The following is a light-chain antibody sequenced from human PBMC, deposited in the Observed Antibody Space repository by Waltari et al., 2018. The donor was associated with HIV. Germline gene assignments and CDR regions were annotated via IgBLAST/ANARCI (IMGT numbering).Light chain of an antibody. CDR2: AAS. J-gene: IGKJ1*01. CDR1: QSVTSD. CDR3: QQYNKWPPWT. V-gene: IGKV3-15*01. Sequence: EIVMTQSPTILSVSPGERATLSCRASQSVTSDLAWYQQKPGQAPRLLMYAASTRATGVPARFSGSGSGTEFTLTINSLQSEDFAVYYCQQYNKWPPWTFGQGTKVEIK.